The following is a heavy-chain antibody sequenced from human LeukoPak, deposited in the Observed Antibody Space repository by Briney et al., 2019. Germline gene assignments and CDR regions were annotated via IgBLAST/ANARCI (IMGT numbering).Heavy chain of an antibody. J-gene: IGHJ3*02. V-gene: IGHV3-30-3*01. CDR3: ARGQIQLNDAFDI. CDR1: GFTFSSYA. CDR2: ISYDGSNK. D-gene: IGHD5-18*01. Sequence: PGGSLRLSCAASGFTFSSYAMHWVRQAPGKGLEWVAVISYDGSNKYYADSVKGRFTISRDNAKNSLYLQMNSLRAEDTAVYYCARGQIQLNDAFDIWGQGTMVTVSS.